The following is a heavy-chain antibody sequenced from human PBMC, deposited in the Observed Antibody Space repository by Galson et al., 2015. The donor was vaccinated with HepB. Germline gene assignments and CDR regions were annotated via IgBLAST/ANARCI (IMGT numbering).Heavy chain of an antibody. J-gene: IGHJ3*02. CDR2: IDPSDSYT. V-gene: IGHV5-10-1*01. CDR1: GYSFTSYW. D-gene: IGHD3-10*01. Sequence: QSGAEVKKPGESLRISCKGSGYSFTSYWISWVRQMPGKGLEWMGRIDPSDSYTNYSPSFQGHVTISADKSISTAYLQWSSLKASDTAMYYCARWYYYGSGSYYSRAFDIWGQGTMVTVSS. CDR3: ARWYYYGSGSYYSRAFDI.